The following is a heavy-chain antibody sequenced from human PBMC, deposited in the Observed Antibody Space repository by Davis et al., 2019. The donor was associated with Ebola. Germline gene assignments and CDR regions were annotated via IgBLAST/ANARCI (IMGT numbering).Heavy chain of an antibody. CDR1: GFTFSSYG. V-gene: IGHV3-33*01. J-gene: IGHJ4*02. CDR3: ARDGVPAAHDY. Sequence: PGGSLRLSCAASGFTFSSYGIHWVRQAPGKGLEWVAVMWFDGSNKYYADSVKGRFTISRDNAKNSLYLQMNSLRAEDTAVYYCARDGVPAAHDYWGQGTLVTVSS. CDR2: MWFDGSNK. D-gene: IGHD2-2*01.